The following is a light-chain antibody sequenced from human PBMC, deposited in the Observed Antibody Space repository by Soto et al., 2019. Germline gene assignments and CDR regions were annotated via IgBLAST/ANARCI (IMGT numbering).Light chain of an antibody. Sequence: QSALTQPASVSGSPGQSITISCTGTSNTIGGYNVVSWYQQHPGKAPKVIIYEGIKRPSGVSNRFSGSISGSTASLTISGLQAEDEADYYCCSYAGSSDVFGTGTKLTVL. CDR2: EGI. J-gene: IGLJ1*01. CDR3: CSYAGSSDV. CDR1: SNTIGGYNV. V-gene: IGLV2-23*01.